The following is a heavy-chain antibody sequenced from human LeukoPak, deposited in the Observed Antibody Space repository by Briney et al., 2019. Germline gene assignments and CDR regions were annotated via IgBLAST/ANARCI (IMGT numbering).Heavy chain of an antibody. Sequence: GGSLRLSCAASGFTFSTAWMNWVRQAPGKGLEWVGRIKSKTDGGTTDHAEPVKGGFTISRDDSRNMLYLQMNSLKTEDTAVYYCTTSHRGVWGQGTMVTVSS. CDR3: TTSHRGV. J-gene: IGHJ3*01. V-gene: IGHV3-15*07. CDR2: IKSKTDGGTT. CDR1: GFTFSTAW.